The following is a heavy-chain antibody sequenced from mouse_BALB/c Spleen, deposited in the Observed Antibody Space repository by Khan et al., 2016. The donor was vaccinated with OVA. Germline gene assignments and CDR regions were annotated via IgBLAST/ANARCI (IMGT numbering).Heavy chain of an antibody. J-gene: IGHJ4*01. CDR2: IDPANGNT. D-gene: IGHD1-2*01. CDR3: SYSLLLNAMDY. Sequence: EVELVESGAETVKPGASVKLFCTGPGFNIKDTYVHWVKQRPEQGLEWIGRIDPANGNTKYDPKFQGKATLTADTSSNNASLQLSRLTSEDNAVYYCSYSLLLNAMDYWGQGTSVTVSS. CDR1: GFNIKDTY. V-gene: IGHV14-3*02.